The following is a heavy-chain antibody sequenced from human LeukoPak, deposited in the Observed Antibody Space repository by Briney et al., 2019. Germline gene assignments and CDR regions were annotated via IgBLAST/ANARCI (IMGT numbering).Heavy chain of an antibody. Sequence: SETLSLTCTVSGGSISSSSYSWGWLRQPPGKGLEWIGSIYYSGSTYYDPSLKSRVTISVDTSKNQFSLKLSSVTAADTAVYYCARPNSSGYYGYYFDYWGQGTLVTVSS. CDR3: ARPNSSGYYGYYFDY. CDR2: IYYSGST. V-gene: IGHV4-39*01. J-gene: IGHJ4*02. D-gene: IGHD3-22*01. CDR1: GGSISSSSYS.